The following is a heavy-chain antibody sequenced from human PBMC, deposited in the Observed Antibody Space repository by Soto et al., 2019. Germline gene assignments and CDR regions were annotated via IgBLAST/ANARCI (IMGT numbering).Heavy chain of an antibody. J-gene: IGHJ6*02. V-gene: IGHV3-7*05. Sequence: EVQLVESGGGLVQPGGSLRLSCLASEFTFNTYWMNWVRQAPGRGLEWVAKIKDDGSEKNYLDYVKGRFTISRDKAKNSLYLQMNSLRGEDTAVYFCARDWGTPGRGSAVGYYYHYGMDVWGQGTTVTVSS. D-gene: IGHD6-19*01. CDR3: ARDWGTPGRGSAVGYYYHYGMDV. CDR2: IKDDGSEK. CDR1: EFTFNTYW.